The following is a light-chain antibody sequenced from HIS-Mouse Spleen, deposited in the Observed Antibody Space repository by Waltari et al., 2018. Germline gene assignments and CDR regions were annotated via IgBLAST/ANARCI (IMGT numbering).Light chain of an antibody. Sequence: QSALTQPASVSGSPGQSITISCTGTSSDVGSYNLVSWYQQHPGKAPKLFIYEGSKRPSGVPNRFSGSKSGNTASLTVSGLQAEDEADYYCCSYAGSSTWVFGGGTKLTVL. CDR1: SSDVGSYNL. CDR3: CSYAGSSTWV. J-gene: IGLJ3*02. CDR2: EGS. V-gene: IGLV2-23*01.